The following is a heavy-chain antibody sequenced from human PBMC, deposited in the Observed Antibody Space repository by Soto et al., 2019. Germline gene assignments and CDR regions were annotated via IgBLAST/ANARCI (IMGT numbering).Heavy chain of an antibody. J-gene: IGHJ4*02. CDR3: VKDHGTAMVRGGLDS. Sequence: PGGSLRLSCAASGFTFSNYAMHWVRQAPGKGLEWVAIVSYDGDNEYYADSVRGRFFISRDNSRNTLYLQTSSLRHEDTAVYYCVKDHGTAMVRGGLDSCGQGALVTVSS. CDR2: VSYDGDNE. V-gene: IGHV3-30*18. CDR1: GFTFSNYA. D-gene: IGHD3-10*01.